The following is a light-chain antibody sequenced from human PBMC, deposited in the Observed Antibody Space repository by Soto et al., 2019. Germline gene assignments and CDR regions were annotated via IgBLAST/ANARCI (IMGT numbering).Light chain of an antibody. Sequence: ETVLTQSPATLSLSPGERATLSCRASQSVENYLAWYQQKPGQAPRLLIYDASNRAAGIPPRFSGSASGTDFPLTISRLEPEDFAVYYCQQRAHWPPITFGQATRLEIK. J-gene: IGKJ5*01. CDR1: QSVENY. CDR3: QQRAHWPPIT. CDR2: DAS. V-gene: IGKV3-11*01.